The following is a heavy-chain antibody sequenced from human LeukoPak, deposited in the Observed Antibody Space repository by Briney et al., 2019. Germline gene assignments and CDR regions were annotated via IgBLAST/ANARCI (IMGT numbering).Heavy chain of an antibody. D-gene: IGHD2-8*01. CDR1: GGSISSSDHY. CDR3: ARENYCTNGVCWAFDP. V-gene: IGHV4-39*07. Sequence: PSETLSLTCTVSGGSISSSDHYWGWIRQPPGKGLEWFGNIYYTGSSSYNSSLKSRVTISVDTSKNPFSLQLSSVTAADTAVYYCARENYCTNGVCWAFDPWGQGTLVTVSS. J-gene: IGHJ5*02. CDR2: IYYTGSS.